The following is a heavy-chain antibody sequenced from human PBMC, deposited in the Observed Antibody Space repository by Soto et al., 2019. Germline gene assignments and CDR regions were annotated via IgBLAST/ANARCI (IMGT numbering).Heavy chain of an antibody. J-gene: IGHJ4*02. CDR3: ATGSPYYYGSGGMWDS. Sequence: SETLSLTCLVSGGSMSSPNWWTWVRQAPVKGLEWIAEIHHSGATNYSPSLKSRAVISIDKSNNQFSLQLTSVTAADTAVYYCATGSPYYYGSGGMWDSWGRGALVTASS. CDR1: GGSMSSPNW. CDR2: IHHSGAT. V-gene: IGHV4-4*02. D-gene: IGHD3-10*01.